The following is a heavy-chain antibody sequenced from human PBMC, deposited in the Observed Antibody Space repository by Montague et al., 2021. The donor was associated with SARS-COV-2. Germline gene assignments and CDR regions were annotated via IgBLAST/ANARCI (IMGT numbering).Heavy chain of an antibody. J-gene: IGHJ6*02. Sequence: IYYSGSTXYKPSLKSRVTISVDTSKNQFSLKLSSVTAADTAVYYCARDPWHITIFGVVTRYGMDVWCQGTTVTVSS. V-gene: IGHV4-59*01. D-gene: IGHD3-3*01. CDR3: ARDPWHITIFGVVTRYGMDV. CDR2: IYYSGST.